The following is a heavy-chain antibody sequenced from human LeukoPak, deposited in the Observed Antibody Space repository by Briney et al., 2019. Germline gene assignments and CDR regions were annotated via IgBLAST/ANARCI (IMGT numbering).Heavy chain of an antibody. V-gene: IGHV1-2*02. Sequence: ASVKVSCKASGYTFTGYYMHWVRQAPGQGLEWMGWINPNSGGTNYAQKFQGRVTMTRDTSISTAYMELSRLRSDDTAVYYCARNAGSSSSPDYWGQGTLVTVSS. J-gene: IGHJ4*02. CDR2: INPNSGGT. CDR1: GYTFTGYY. D-gene: IGHD6-6*01. CDR3: ARNAGSSSSPDY.